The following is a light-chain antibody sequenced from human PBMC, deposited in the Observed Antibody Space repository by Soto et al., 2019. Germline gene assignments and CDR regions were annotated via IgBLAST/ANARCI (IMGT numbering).Light chain of an antibody. Sequence: EVVLTQSPGTLSLSPGEGATLSCRASQSISNFLAWYQQKPGQAPRLLIYDASNRATGIPARFSGSGSGTDFTLTISRLEPEDFAVYYCQQYGSSGTFGQGTKVDIK. CDR2: DAS. V-gene: IGKV3-20*01. CDR1: QSISNF. J-gene: IGKJ1*01. CDR3: QQYGSSGT.